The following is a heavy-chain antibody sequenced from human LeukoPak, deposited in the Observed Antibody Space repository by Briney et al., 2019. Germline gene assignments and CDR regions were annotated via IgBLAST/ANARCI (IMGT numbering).Heavy chain of an antibody. CDR2: INPNSGGT. J-gene: IGHJ6*03. CDR3: ARTGFPHRDYYYMDV. Sequence: EASVKVSCKASGYTFTGYYMHWVRQAPGQGLEWMGWINPNSGGTNYAQKFQGRVTMTRDTSISTAYMELSRLRSDDTAVYYCARTGFPHRDYYYMDVWGKGTTVTVSS. V-gene: IGHV1-2*02. D-gene: IGHD3-10*01. CDR1: GYTFTGYY.